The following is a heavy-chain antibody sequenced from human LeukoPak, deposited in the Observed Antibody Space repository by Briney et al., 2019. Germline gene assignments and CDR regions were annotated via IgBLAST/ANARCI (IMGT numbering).Heavy chain of an antibody. J-gene: IGHJ6*02. CDR3: ARTTVAGRVYYYYYGVDV. CDR2: IYYSGST. Sequence: PSETLSLTCSVSGDSISSSSYYWSWIRQPPGKGLEWIGYIYYSGSTNYNPSLKSRVTISVDTSKNQFSLKLSSVTAADTAVYYCARTTVAGRVYYYYYGVDVWGQGTTVTVSS. CDR1: GDSISSSSYY. D-gene: IGHD6-19*01. V-gene: IGHV4-61*01.